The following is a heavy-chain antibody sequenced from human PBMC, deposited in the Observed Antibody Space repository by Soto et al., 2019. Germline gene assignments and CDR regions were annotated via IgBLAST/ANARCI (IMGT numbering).Heavy chain of an antibody. CDR2: INAGNGNT. J-gene: IGHJ6*02. Sequence: ASVKVSCKASGYTFTSYAMHWVRQAPGQRLEWMGWINAGNGNTKYSQKFQGRVTITRDTSTSTAYMELRSLRSDDTAVYYCARGGSSWYYYYGMDVWGQGTTVTVSS. D-gene: IGHD6-13*01. CDR1: GYTFTSYA. V-gene: IGHV1-3*01. CDR3: ARGGSSWYYYYGMDV.